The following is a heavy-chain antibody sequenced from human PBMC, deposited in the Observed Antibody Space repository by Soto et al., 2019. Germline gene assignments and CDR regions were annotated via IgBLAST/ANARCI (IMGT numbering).Heavy chain of an antibody. Sequence: SETMSLTCTVSGGYISSGCYYWSWIRQHPGKGLEWIGYIFSRGGTFYNPSLESRVTISVDTSKNQFSLNLSSVTAADTAVYYCARERPDGCKLDPWGQGTLVTVSS. J-gene: IGHJ5*02. D-gene: IGHD6-19*01. CDR1: GGYISSGCYY. CDR3: ARERPDGCKLDP. V-gene: IGHV4-30-4*08. CDR2: IFSRGGT.